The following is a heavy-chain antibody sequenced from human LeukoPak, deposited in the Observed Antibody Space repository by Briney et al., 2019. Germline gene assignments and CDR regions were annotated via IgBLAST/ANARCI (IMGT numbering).Heavy chain of an antibody. V-gene: IGHV3-48*03. J-gene: IGHJ1*01. D-gene: IGHD2-2*01. Sequence: GGSLRLSCAASGFTFSSYEMNWVRQAPGKGLEWVSYISSSGSTMYYADSVKGRFTISRDNAKNSLYLQMNSLRAEDTAVYYCARRYCSSTSCFPAEYFQHWGQGTLVTVSS. CDR2: ISSSGSTM. CDR1: GFTFSSYE. CDR3: ARRYCSSTSCFPAEYFQH.